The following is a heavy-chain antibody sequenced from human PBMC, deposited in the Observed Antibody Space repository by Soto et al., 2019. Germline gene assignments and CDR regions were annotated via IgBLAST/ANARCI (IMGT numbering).Heavy chain of an antibody. CDR3: VREGFFTLDF. V-gene: IGHV3-72*01. CDR2: TRNKGESYTT. CDR1: GFNIRDHY. J-gene: IGHJ4*02. Sequence: EVQLVESGGGLVQPGGSLRLSCAASGFNIRDHYMDWVRQAPGKGLEWVGLTRNKGESYTTEHAASVKGRFDISRDDSKNSVYLQMNSLKTEDTAVYYCVREGFFTLDFWGQGTLVTVSS.